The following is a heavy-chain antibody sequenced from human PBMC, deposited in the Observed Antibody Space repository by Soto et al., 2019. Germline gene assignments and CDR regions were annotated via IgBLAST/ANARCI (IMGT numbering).Heavy chain of an antibody. CDR3: ATRTDYYYGSGSLGGMDV. V-gene: IGHV4-31*03. J-gene: IGHJ6*02. CDR1: GGSISSGVYY. D-gene: IGHD3-10*01. Sequence: QVQLQESGPGLVKPSQTLSLTCTVSGGSISSGVYYWSWIRQHPGKGLAWIGYIYYSGSTHYNPSLKSRVTISVDTSKNQFSLKLSSVTAADTAVYYCATRTDYYYGSGSLGGMDVWGQGTTVTVSS. CDR2: IYYSGST.